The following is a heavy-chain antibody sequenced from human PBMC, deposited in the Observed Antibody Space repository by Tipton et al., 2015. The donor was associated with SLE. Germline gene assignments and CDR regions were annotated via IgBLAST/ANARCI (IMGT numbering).Heavy chain of an antibody. V-gene: IGHV4-59*08. D-gene: IGHD1-26*01. CDR3: ARHRGGATEGMDV. J-gene: IGHJ6*02. CDR2: IHYSGST. Sequence: TLSLTCTVSGGSISSYYWSWIRQPPGKGLEWIGYIHYSGSTNYNPSLKSRVTISVDTSKNQFSLKLSSVTAADTAVYYCARHRGGATEGMDVWGQGTTVTVSS. CDR1: GGSISSYY.